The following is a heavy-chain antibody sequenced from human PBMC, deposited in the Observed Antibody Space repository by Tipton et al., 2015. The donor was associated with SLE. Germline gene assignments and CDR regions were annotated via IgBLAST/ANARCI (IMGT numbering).Heavy chain of an antibody. Sequence: SLRLSCAASGFTFSSYGMHWVRQAPGKGLEWVAVIWYDGSNKYYADSVKGRFTISRDNYKNTLYLQMNSLRAEDTAVYYCARDPARIYSNYDYYFDYWGQGTLVTVSS. D-gene: IGHD4-11*01. CDR2: IWYDGSNK. CDR3: ARDPARIYSNYDYYFDY. J-gene: IGHJ4*02. CDR1: GFTFSSYG. V-gene: IGHV3-33*01.